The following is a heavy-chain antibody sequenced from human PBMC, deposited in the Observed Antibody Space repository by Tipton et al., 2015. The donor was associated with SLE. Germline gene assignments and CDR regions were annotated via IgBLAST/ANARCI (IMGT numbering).Heavy chain of an antibody. CDR1: GYNFPNYW. CDR2: SHPGDSDT. Sequence: QSGPEVKKPGESLTISCKASGYNFPNYWIGWVRQMPGKGLEWMGISHPGDSDTRYSPSFQGQVTISADKSITTAFLQWSRLKASDSAMDYCAKGTAAGGFDYWGQGTLVTVPS. J-gene: IGHJ4*02. D-gene: IGHD6-13*01. CDR3: AKGTAAGGFDY. V-gene: IGHV5-51*03.